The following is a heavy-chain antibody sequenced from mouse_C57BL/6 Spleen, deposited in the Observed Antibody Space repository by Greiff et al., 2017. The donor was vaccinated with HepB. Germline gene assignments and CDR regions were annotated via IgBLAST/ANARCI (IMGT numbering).Heavy chain of an antibody. CDR3: ARRVRGYYDSSYVYFDY. V-gene: IGHV5-17*01. CDR1: GFTFSDYG. D-gene: IGHD1-1*01. Sequence: EVHLVESGGGLVKPGGSLKLSCAASGFTFSDYGMHWVRQAPEKGLEWVAYISSGSSTIYYADTVKGRFTISRDNAKNTLFLQMTSLRSEAQAMYYCARRVRGYYDSSYVYFDYWGQGTTLTVSS. J-gene: IGHJ2*01. CDR2: ISSGSSTI.